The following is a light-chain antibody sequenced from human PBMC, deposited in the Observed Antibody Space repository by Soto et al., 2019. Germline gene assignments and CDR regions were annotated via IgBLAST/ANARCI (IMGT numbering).Light chain of an antibody. Sequence: QSVLTQPPSVSGAPGQRDTISCTGSISNIGAGYDVHWYQQLPGTAPKLLIYGNSNRPSGVPDRFSGSKSGTSASLAITGLQAEDEADYYCQSYDSSLSGYVFGTGTKVTVL. CDR3: QSYDSSLSGYV. V-gene: IGLV1-40*01. CDR1: ISNIGAGYD. J-gene: IGLJ1*01. CDR2: GNS.